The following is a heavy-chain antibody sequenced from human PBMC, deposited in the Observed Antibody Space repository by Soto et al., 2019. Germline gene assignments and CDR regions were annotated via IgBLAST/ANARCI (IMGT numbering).Heavy chain of an antibody. V-gene: IGHV3-30*18. Sequence: QVQLVESGGGVVQPGRSLRLSCAASGFTFSSYGMHWVRQAPGKGLEWVAVISYDGSNKYYADSVKGRFTISRDNSKNTLYLQMNSLRAEDTAVDYCAKVEDIVLMVYEASIDYWGQGTLVTVSS. CDR3: AKVEDIVLMVYEASIDY. CDR1: GFTFSSYG. J-gene: IGHJ4*02. D-gene: IGHD2-8*01. CDR2: ISYDGSNK.